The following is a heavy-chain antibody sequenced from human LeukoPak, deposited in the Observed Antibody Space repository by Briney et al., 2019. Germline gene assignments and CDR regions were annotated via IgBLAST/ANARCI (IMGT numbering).Heavy chain of an antibody. V-gene: IGHV1-2*02. CDR2: INPNSGST. CDR1: GYTITGYY. J-gene: IGHJ5*02. Sequence: GASVKVSCKASGYTITGYYMHWVRQAPGQGLEWMGWINPNSGSTNYAQKFQGRVTMTRDTSISTAYMELSRLGSDDTAVYYCAREGAGRYCSSTSCYGWFDPWGQGTLVTVSS. D-gene: IGHD2-2*01. CDR3: AREGAGRYCSSTSCYGWFDP.